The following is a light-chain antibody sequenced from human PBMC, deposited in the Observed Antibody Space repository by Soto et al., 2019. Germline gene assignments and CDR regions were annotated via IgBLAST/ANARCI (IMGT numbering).Light chain of an antibody. Sequence: GDTVTITCLAIQSIITWLAWYQQKPGKAPNLLIYDASSLQSGVPSRFSGSGSGAEFTLTISSLQPDDFATYYCQQYDGYSKTFGQGTKVDIK. J-gene: IGKJ1*01. CDR1: QSIITW. V-gene: IGKV1-5*01. CDR3: QQYDGYSKT. CDR2: DAS.